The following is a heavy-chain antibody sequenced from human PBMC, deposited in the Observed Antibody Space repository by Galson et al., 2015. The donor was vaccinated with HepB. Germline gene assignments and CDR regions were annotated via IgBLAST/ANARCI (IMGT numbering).Heavy chain of an antibody. CDR2: ISWDGGST. D-gene: IGHD1-1*01. CDR1: GFTFDDYT. Sequence: SLRLSCAASGFTFDDYTMHWVRHAPGKGLEWVSLISWDGGSTYYADSVKGRFTISRDNSKNSLYLQMNSLRTEDTALYYCAKDYIQLELDYWGQGTLVTVSS. J-gene: IGHJ4*02. V-gene: IGHV3-43*01. CDR3: AKDYIQLELDY.